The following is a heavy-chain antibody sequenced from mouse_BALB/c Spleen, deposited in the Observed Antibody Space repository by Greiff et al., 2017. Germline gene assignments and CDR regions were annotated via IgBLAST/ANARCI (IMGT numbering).Heavy chain of an antibody. CDR3: ARDDGNYSGTFFDY. V-gene: IGHV3-2*02. CDR1: GYSITSDYA. CDR2: ISYSGST. Sequence: EVQLQQSGPGLVKPSQSLSLTCTVTGYSITSDYAWNWIRQFPGNKLEWMGYISYSGSTSYNPSLKSRISITRDTSKNQFFLQLNSVTTEDTATYYCARDDGNYSGTFFDYWGQGTTLTVSS. J-gene: IGHJ2*01. D-gene: IGHD2-3*01.